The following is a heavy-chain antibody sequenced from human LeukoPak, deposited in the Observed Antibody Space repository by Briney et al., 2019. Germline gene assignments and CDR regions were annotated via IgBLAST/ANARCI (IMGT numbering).Heavy chain of an antibody. CDR1: GFSLSNYW. CDR3: ATLVATTRFDY. CDR2: IKQGGSEK. V-gene: IGHV3-7*01. D-gene: IGHD5-12*01. Sequence: PGGSLRLSCAASGFSLSNYWMSWVRQAPGKGLEWVANIKQGGSEKYYVDSVKGRFTISRDNAKTSLFLQMNSLRVEDTAVYYCATLVATTRFDYWGQGTLATVSS. J-gene: IGHJ4*02.